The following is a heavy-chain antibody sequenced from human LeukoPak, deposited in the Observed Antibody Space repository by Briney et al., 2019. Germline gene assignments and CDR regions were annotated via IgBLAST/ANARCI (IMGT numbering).Heavy chain of an antibody. CDR1: GYTFTSYD. CDR3: ARGPYYYDSSGYSY. CDR2: MNPNSGNT. J-gene: IGHJ4*02. Sequence: ASVKVSCKASGYTFTSYDINWVRQATGQGLEWTGWMNPNSGNTGYAQKFQGRVTMTRNTSISTAYMELSSLRSEDTAVYYCARGPYYYDSSGYSYWGQGTLVTVSS. D-gene: IGHD3-22*01. V-gene: IGHV1-8*01.